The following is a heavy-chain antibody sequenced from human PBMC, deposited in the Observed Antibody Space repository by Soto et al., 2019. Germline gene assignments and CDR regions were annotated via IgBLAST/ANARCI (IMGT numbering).Heavy chain of an antibody. CDR3: AWGHWFDP. D-gene: IGHD7-27*01. CDR2: ISYDGSNK. V-gene: IGHV3-30*03. Sequence: GGSLRLSCAASGSTFSSYGIHLVRQAPGKGLEWVAVISYDGSNKYYADSVKGRFTISRDNSKNTLYLQMNSLRAEDTAVYYCAWGHWFDPWGQGTLVTVSS. CDR1: GSTFSSYG. J-gene: IGHJ5*02.